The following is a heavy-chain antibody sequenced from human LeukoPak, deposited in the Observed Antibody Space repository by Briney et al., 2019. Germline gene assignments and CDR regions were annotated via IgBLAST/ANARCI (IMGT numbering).Heavy chain of an antibody. Sequence: SETLSLTCTVSGGSISSSSYYWGWIRQPPGKGLEWIGSIYYSGSTYYNPSLKSRVTIPVDTSKNQFSLKLSSVTAADTAVYYCARQTFGELDYWGQGTLVTVSS. CDR1: GGSISSSSYY. J-gene: IGHJ4*02. V-gene: IGHV4-39*01. CDR2: IYYSGST. D-gene: IGHD3-10*01. CDR3: ARQTFGELDY.